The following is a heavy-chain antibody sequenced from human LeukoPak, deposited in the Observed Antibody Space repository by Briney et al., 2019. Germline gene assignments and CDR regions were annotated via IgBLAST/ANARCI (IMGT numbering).Heavy chain of an antibody. CDR2: IYHSGTT. V-gene: IGHV4-38-2*01. CDR3: ARQRHIVAVPGSFDI. J-gene: IGHJ3*02. CDR1: GYSISSGYY. D-gene: IGHD2-2*01. Sequence: SETLSLTCAVSGYSISSGYYWGWVRQPPGKGLEWIGNIYHSGTTYYNPSLKSRVTISVDTSKNQFSLKLTSVTAADTAVYYSARQRHIVAVPGSFDIWGQGTMVTVSS.